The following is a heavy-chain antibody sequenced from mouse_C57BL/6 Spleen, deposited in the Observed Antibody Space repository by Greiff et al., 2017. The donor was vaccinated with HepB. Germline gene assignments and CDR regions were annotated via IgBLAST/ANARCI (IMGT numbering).Heavy chain of an antibody. V-gene: IGHV1-64*01. CDR3: ARWGYYWYFDV. CDR1: GYTFTSYW. CDR2: IHPNSGST. Sequence: QVQLQQPGAELVKPGASVKLSCKASGYTFTSYWMHWVKQRPGQGLEWIGMIHPNSGSTNYNEKFKSKATLTVDKSSSTAYMQLSSLTFEDSAVYYCARWGYYWYFDVWGTGTTVTVSS. J-gene: IGHJ1*03. D-gene: IGHD2-2*01.